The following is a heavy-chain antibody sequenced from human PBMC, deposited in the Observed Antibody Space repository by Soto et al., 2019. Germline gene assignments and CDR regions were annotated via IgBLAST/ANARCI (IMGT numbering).Heavy chain of an antibody. CDR3: EREISRCFGMIRGVNPDY. D-gene: IGHD3-10*01. J-gene: IGHJ4*02. V-gene: IGHV1-18*01. CDR1: GYTFYTYG. Sequence: QLVQSGAEVKKPGASVKVSCKGSGYTFYTYGVTWVRQAPGQGPEWMGWISAYNGTTKYAQKFQGRVTMTTDTSTTTASMELKSLRSDDTAVYDCEREISRCFGMIRGVNPDYRGQGTLVTVSS. CDR2: ISAYNGTT.